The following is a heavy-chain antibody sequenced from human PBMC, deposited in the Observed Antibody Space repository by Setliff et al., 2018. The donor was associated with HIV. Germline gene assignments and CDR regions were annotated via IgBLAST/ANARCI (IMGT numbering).Heavy chain of an antibody. CDR2: IYYSGSA. V-gene: IGHV4-59*11. Sequence: PSETLSLTCTVSGGSISSHYWSWIRQPPGKGLEWIGYIYYSGSANYNPSLKSRVTISEDTSRNQFSLRLSSVTAADTAIYYCARVPTSSWYVTTQRTKEYFHHWGQGTLVTVSS. D-gene: IGHD6-13*01. CDR3: ARVPTSSWYVTTQRTKEYFHH. CDR1: GGSISSHY. J-gene: IGHJ1*01.